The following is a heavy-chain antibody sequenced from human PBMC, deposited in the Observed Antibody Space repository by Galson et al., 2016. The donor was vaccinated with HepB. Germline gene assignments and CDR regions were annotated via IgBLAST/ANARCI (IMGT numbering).Heavy chain of an antibody. J-gene: IGHJ4*02. CDR3: AKLPRFGVDS. CDR1: GFSFSSYA. V-gene: IGHV3-23*01. D-gene: IGHD3-10*01. Sequence: FLRLSCAASGFSFSSYAMSWVRQAPGKGLEWVSLITGSGGSTYYADSVKGRFTISRDNSRNTLYLQMNSLRTEDTAVYYCAKLPRFGVDSWGQGTLVTVSS. CDR2: ITGSGGST.